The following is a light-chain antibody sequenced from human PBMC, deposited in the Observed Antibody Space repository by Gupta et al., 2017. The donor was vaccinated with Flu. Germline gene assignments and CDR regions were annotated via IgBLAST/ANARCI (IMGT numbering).Light chain of an antibody. J-gene: IGLJ3*02. CDR1: SSDVGGYKY. CDR3: SSYAGSNNWV. CDR2: EVS. Sequence: SVTISCTGTSSDVGGYKYVSWYQQHPGKAPNLMIYEVSKRPAGVPDRFSGSKSGNTASLTVSGRQAEDEADYYCSSYAGSNNWVFGGGTELTVL. V-gene: IGLV2-8*01.